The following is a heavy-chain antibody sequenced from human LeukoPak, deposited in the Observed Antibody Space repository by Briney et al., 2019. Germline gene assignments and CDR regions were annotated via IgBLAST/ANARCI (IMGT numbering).Heavy chain of an antibody. V-gene: IGHV6-1*01. CDR1: GDSVSSNSGG. CDR3: VRGGLVRGTLNSLSAFDI. J-gene: IGHJ3*02. D-gene: IGHD3-10*01. Sequence: SQTLSLTCAISGDSVSSNSGGWNWIRQSPSRGLEWLGRTYYRSEWHIDYADSVKSRITINPDTSKDQFSLQLKSVTPEDTAVSYCVRGGLVRGTLNSLSAFDIWGQGTMVTVSS. CDR2: TYYRSEWHI.